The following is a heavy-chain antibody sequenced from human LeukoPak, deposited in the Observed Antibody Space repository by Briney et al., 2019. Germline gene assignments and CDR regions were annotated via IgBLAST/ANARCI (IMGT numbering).Heavy chain of an antibody. J-gene: IGHJ4*02. V-gene: IGHV4-39*07. CDR2: NSGST. CDR1: GGSISNNNYY. Sequence: SSETLSLTCTVSGGSISNNNYYWGWIRQPPGKGLEWIGSNSGSTYYNPSLKSRVTISVDKSKNQFSLKLSSVTAADTAVYYCASRGYSYGFDDYWGQGTLVTVSS. CDR3: ASRGYSYGFDDY. D-gene: IGHD5-18*01.